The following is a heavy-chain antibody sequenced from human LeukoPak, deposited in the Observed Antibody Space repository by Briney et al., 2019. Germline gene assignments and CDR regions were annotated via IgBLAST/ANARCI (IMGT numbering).Heavy chain of an antibody. CDR1: GGSISSYY. Sequence: SEALSLTCTVSGGSISSYYWSWIRQPAGKGLEWIGRIYTSGSTNYNPSLKSRVTMSVDTSKNQFSLKLSSVTAADTAVYYCARDPLGSSGYYLDYWGQGTLVTVSS. CDR3: ARDPLGSSGYYLDY. J-gene: IGHJ4*02. D-gene: IGHD3-22*01. CDR2: IYTSGST. V-gene: IGHV4-4*07.